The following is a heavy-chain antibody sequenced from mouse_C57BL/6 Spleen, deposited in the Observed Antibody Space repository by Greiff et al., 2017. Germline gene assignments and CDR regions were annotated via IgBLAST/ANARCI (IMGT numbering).Heavy chain of an antibody. CDR2: IYPGDGDT. CDR3: ARSDDGYYDFDY. Sequence: QVQLQQSGAELVKPGASVKISCKASGYAFSSYWMNWVKQRPGKGLEWIGQIYPGDGDTNYNGKFKGKATLTADKSSSTAYMQLSSLTSEDSAVYFCARSDDGYYDFDYWGQGTTLTVSS. J-gene: IGHJ2*01. CDR1: GYAFSSYW. D-gene: IGHD2-3*01. V-gene: IGHV1-80*01.